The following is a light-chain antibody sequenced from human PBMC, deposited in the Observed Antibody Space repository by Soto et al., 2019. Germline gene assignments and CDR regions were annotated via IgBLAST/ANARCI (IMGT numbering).Light chain of an antibody. Sequence: QSALTQPPSASGSPGQSVTISCTGTSSDVGGYNYVSWYQQHPGKAPKLMIYEVSKRPSGVPDRFSGSKSGNTASLTVSGLQAEDEADYYCSSYAGSNNKVFVTGTKLTVL. CDR1: SSDVGGYNY. V-gene: IGLV2-8*01. J-gene: IGLJ1*01. CDR2: EVS. CDR3: SSYAGSNNKV.